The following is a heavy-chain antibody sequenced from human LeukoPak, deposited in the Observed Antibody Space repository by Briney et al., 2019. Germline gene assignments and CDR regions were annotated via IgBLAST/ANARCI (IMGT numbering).Heavy chain of an antibody. CDR3: ARGPRCSSTSCPYTFDY. CDR1: GYTLTNYD. D-gene: IGHD2-2*01. Sequence: ASVKVSCKASGYTLTNYDINWVRQASGQGLDWMGWMNPNSGKTDYAQKFQGRVTMTRNTSISTAYMELSSLRSEDTAVYYCARGPRCSSTSCPYTFDYWGEGTLGTVSS. CDR2: MNPNSGKT. J-gene: IGHJ4*02. V-gene: IGHV1-8*01.